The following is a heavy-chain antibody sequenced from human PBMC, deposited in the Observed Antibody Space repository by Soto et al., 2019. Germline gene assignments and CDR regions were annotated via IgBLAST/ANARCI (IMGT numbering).Heavy chain of an antibody. J-gene: IGHJ6*02. CDR3: ARGVYDFWSNSPGGMDV. Sequence: PSGTLSLTCCVSGTSVSNYYWSWIRQPAGKGLEHIGRIYTSGSTSYNPYLKSRVTMSVDTSKNQFSLKLSSVTAADTAVYYCARGVYDFWSNSPGGMDVWGQGTTVTVSS. CDR2: IYTSGST. CDR1: GTSVSNYY. V-gene: IGHV4-4*07. D-gene: IGHD3-3*01.